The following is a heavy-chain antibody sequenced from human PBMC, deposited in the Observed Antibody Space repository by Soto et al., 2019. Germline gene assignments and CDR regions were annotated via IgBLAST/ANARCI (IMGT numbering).Heavy chain of an antibody. CDR3: ASHYCSSTSCYRYYYGMDV. J-gene: IGHJ6*02. CDR1: GYTFTSYA. V-gene: IGHV1-3*01. CDR2: INAGNGNT. Sequence: ASVKVSCKASGYTFTSYAMHWVRQAPVQRLEWMGWINAGNGNTKYPQKFQGRVTITRDTSASTAYMELSSLRSEDTAVYYCASHYCSSTSCYRYYYGMDVWGQGTTVTVSS. D-gene: IGHD2-2*01.